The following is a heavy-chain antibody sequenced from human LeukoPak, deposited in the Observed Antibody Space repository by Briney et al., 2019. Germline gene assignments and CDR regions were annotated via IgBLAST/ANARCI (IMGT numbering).Heavy chain of an antibody. D-gene: IGHD6-13*01. J-gene: IGHJ4*02. CDR2: ISSSSSYI. CDR1: GFTFSSYS. Sequence: PGGSLRLSCAASGFTFSSYSMNWVRQAPGKGLEWVSSISSSSSYIYYEDSVKGRFTISRDNAKNSLYLQMNSLRAEDTAVYYCARDQHSSSWYLTGGLAYWGQGTLVTVSS. V-gene: IGHV3-21*01. CDR3: ARDQHSSSWYLTGGLAY.